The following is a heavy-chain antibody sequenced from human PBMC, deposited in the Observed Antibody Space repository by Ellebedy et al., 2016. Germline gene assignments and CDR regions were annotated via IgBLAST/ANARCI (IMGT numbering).Heavy chain of an antibody. Sequence: GGSLRLXXATSGFSFSNYFMSWVRQAPGGGLEWVSTISAGGDITVSADSVKGRFTISRDNSRNTLYLQMNSLRAEDTAVYYCYYGHYSGSWGQGTLVTVSS. J-gene: IGHJ4*02. V-gene: IGHV3-23*01. CDR3: YYGHYSGS. CDR2: ISAGGDIT. CDR1: GFSFSNYF. D-gene: IGHD4-17*01.